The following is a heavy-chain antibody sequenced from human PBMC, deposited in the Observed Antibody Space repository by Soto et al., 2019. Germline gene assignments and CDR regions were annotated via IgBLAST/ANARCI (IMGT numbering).Heavy chain of an antibody. Sequence: PGESLKISCKGSVYSFTSYWISWVRRMPGKGLEWMGRIDPSDSYTNYSPSFQGHVTISADKSISTAYLQWSSLKASDTAMYYCARLRTTVVTPLGYYFDYWGQGTLVTVSS. CDR2: IDPSDSYT. V-gene: IGHV5-10-1*01. CDR3: ARLRTTVVTPLGYYFDY. D-gene: IGHD4-17*01. CDR1: VYSFTSYW. J-gene: IGHJ4*02.